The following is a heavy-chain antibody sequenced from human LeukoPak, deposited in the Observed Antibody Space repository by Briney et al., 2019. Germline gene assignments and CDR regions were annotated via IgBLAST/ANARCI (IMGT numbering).Heavy chain of an antibody. CDR1: GYTFTGYY. CDR2: INPNSGGT. Sequence: GASVKVSCKASGYTFTGYYMHWVRQAPGQGLEWMERINPNSGGTNYAQKFQGRVTMTRDTSISTAYMELSRLRSDDTAVYYCARGLTNYDFWSGYFYDVWGQGTTVTVSS. CDR3: ARGLTNYDFWSGYFYDV. J-gene: IGHJ6*02. D-gene: IGHD3-3*01. V-gene: IGHV1-2*06.